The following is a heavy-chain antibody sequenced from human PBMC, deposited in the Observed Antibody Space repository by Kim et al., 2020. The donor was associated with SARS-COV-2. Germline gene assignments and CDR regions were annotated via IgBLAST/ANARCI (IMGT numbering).Heavy chain of an antibody. Sequence: GGSLRLSCAASGFTFSSYAMHWVRQAPGKGLEWVAVISYDGSNKYYADSVKGRFTISRDNSKNTLYLQMNSLRAEDTAVYYCAREDDAFDIWGQGTMVTFSS. V-gene: IGHV3-30-3*01. CDR1: GFTFSSYA. CDR3: AREDDAFDI. CDR2: ISYDGSNK. J-gene: IGHJ3*02.